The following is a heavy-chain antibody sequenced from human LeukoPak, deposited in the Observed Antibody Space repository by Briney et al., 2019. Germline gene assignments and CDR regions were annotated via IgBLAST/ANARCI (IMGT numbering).Heavy chain of an antibody. CDR3: ARGGSYLGY. CDR2: IYYSGST. CDR1: GGSISSYY. D-gene: IGHD1-26*01. J-gene: IGHJ4*03. V-gene: IGHV4-59*01. Sequence: PSETLSLTCTVSGGSISSYYWSWIRQPPGKGLEWIGYIYYSGSTNYNPSLKSRVTISVDTSKNQFSLKLSSVTAADTAVYYCARGGSYLGYWGQGPWSPSPQ.